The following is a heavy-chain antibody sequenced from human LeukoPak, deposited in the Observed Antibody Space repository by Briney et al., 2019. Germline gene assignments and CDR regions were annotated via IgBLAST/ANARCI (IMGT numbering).Heavy chain of an antibody. J-gene: IGHJ6*02. D-gene: IGHD1-26*01. V-gene: IGHV1-3*01. CDR3: ARDSPPPALYSGSYLREDGMDV. CDR1: GYTFTSYA. CDR2: INAGNGNT. Sequence: ASVKVSCRASGYTFTSYAMHWVRQAPGQRLEWMGWINAGNGNTKYSQKFQGRVTITRDTSASTAYMELSSLRSEDTAVYYCARDSPPPALYSGSYLREDGMDVWGQGTTVTVSS.